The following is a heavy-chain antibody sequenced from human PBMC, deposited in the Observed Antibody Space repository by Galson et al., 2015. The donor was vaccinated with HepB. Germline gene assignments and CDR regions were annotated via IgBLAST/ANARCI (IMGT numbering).Heavy chain of an antibody. D-gene: IGHD6-19*01. J-gene: IGHJ5*02. CDR3: ARDVGQWLEGWFDP. Sequence: SLRLSCAASGFTFSSYAMHWVRQAPGKGLEWVAVISYDGSNKYYADSVKGRFTISRDNSKNTLYLQMNSLRAEDTAVYYCARDVGQWLEGWFDPWGQGTLVTVSS. V-gene: IGHV3-30-3*01. CDR2: ISYDGSNK. CDR1: GFTFSSYA.